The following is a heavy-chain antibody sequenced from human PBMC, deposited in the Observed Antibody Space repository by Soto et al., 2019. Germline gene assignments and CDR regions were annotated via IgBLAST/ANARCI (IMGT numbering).Heavy chain of an antibody. V-gene: IGHV4-34*01. CDR3: ARGELDPYHYYNYGMDV. D-gene: IGHD1-1*01. CDR2: INHSVST. Sequence: QVQLQQWGAGLLKPSETLSLTCAVYGGSFSGYYWSWIRQPPGKGLEWIGEINHSVSTNYNPSLKSRVTISVDTSKNQFSLKLSSVTATDTAVYYGARGELDPYHYYNYGMDVWGQGTTVTVSS. CDR1: GGSFSGYY. J-gene: IGHJ6*02.